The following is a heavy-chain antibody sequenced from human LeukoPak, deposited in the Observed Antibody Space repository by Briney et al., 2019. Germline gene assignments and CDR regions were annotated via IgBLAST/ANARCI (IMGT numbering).Heavy chain of an antibody. CDR3: ERGYCSSTSCYVFDY. Sequence: PSETLSLTCTVSGYSISSGHYWGWIRQPPGKGPEWIGSMYHSGSTYYNPSLKSRVTISVDTSKNQFSLKLSSVTAADTAVYYCERGYCSSTSCYVFDYWGQGTLVTVSS. CDR2: MYHSGST. D-gene: IGHD2-2*01. CDR1: GYSISSGHY. J-gene: IGHJ4*02. V-gene: IGHV4-38-2*02.